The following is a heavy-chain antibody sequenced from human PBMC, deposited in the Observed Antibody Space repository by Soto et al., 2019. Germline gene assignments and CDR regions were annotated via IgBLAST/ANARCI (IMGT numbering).Heavy chain of an antibody. CDR1: GFTFSDHY. J-gene: IGHJ3*02. CDR3: ARGSYGEDDAFDI. D-gene: IGHD4-17*01. V-gene: IGHV3-72*01. Sequence: EVQLVESGGGLVQPGGSLRLSCAASGFTFSDHYMDWVRQAPGKGLEWVGRTRNKANSYTTEYAASVKGRFTISRDDSKNSLYLQMNSLKTGDTAVYYCARGSYGEDDAFDIWGQGTMVTVSS. CDR2: TRNKANSYTT.